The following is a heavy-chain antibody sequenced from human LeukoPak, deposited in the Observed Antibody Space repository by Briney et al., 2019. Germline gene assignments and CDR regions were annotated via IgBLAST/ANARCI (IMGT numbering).Heavy chain of an antibody. CDR2: IKQDGSEK. J-gene: IGHJ3*02. Sequence: PGGSLRLSCAASGFTFSSYWMSWVRQAPGKGLEWVANIKQDGSEKYYVDSVKGRFTISRDNAKNSLYLQMNSLRAEDTAVYYCARGRMGHNDAFDIWGQGTMVTVSS. V-gene: IGHV3-7*01. CDR1: GFTFSSYW. D-gene: IGHD2-8*01. CDR3: ARGRMGHNDAFDI.